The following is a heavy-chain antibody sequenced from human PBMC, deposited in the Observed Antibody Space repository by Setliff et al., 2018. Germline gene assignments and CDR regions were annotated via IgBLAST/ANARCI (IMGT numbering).Heavy chain of an antibody. V-gene: IGHV4-4*07. CDR1: GGSITSYY. J-gene: IGHJ6*03. Sequence: SETLSLTCTVSGGSITSYYWSWIRQPAGKGLEWIGHIYIGGSANYNPSLKSRVTMSIDTSKNQFSLKLNSVTAADMAVYYCAREQWLDPPGYYYMDVWAKGTTVTVSS. CDR3: AREQWLDPPGYYYMDV. D-gene: IGHD6-19*01. CDR2: IYIGGSA.